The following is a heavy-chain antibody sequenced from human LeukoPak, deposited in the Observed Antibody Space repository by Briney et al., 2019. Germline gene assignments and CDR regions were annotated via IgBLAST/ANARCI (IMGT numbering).Heavy chain of an antibody. V-gene: IGHV3-30*18. J-gene: IGHJ6*04. D-gene: IGHD3-10*02. CDR1: GFTFTSYG. CDR3: AELGITMIGGV. CDR2: ISYDGINK. Sequence: GGSLRLSCAASGFTFTSYGMHWVRQAPGKGLVWVAVISYDGINKYYADSVKGRFTISRDNSKNTLYLQMNSLRAENTAVYYCAELGITMIGGVWGKGTTVTISS.